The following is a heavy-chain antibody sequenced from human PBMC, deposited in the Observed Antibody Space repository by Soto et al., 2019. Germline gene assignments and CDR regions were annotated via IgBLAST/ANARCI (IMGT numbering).Heavy chain of an antibody. CDR2: IYYSGST. V-gene: IGHV4-59*01. D-gene: IGHD3-22*01. CDR3: ARGEYYDSSGPSPPDY. CDR1: GGSISSYY. Sequence: ETLSLTCTVSGGSISSYYWSWIRQPPGKGLEWIGYIYYSGSTNYNPSLKSRVTISVDTSKNQFSLKLSSVTAADTAVYYCARGEYYDSSGPSPPDYWGQGTLVTVSS. J-gene: IGHJ4*02.